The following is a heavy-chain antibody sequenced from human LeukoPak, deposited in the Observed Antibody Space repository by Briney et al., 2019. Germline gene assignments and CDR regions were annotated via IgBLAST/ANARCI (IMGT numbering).Heavy chain of an antibody. Sequence: GGSLRLSCAASGFTFSSYAMHWVRQAPGKGLEWVAVISYDGSNKYYADSVKGRFTISRDNSKNTLYLQMNSLRAEDTAVYYCARSRYYYDSSGYPPFEPWGQGTLVTVS. CDR3: ARSRYYYDSSGYPPFEP. V-gene: IGHV3-30-3*01. D-gene: IGHD3-22*01. CDR1: GFTFSSYA. CDR2: ISYDGSNK. J-gene: IGHJ5*02.